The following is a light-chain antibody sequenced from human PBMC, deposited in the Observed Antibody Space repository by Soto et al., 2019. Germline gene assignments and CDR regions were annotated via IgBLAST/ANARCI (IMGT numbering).Light chain of an antibody. J-gene: IGKJ5*01. Sequence: EIVLTQSPATLSLSPGERATLSCRASQTVRNNYLAWYQQKPGQAPRLLIYDASSRATGIPARFSGSGSGTEFTLTIGSLQSEDFAVYYCQQYNNWPPITFGQGTRLEIK. CDR1: QTVRNN. V-gene: IGKV3D-15*01. CDR2: DAS. CDR3: QQYNNWPPIT.